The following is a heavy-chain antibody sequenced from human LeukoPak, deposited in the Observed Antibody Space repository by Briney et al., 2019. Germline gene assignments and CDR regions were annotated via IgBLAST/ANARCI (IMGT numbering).Heavy chain of an antibody. J-gene: IGHJ3*02. CDR1: GFTFSSYA. V-gene: IGHV3-23*01. Sequence: GGSLRLSCAASGFTFSSYAMSWVRQAPGKGLEWVSAISGSGGSTYYADSVKGRFTISRDNSKNTLYLQMNSLRAEDTAVYYCAKMTLEYCSSTSCRGAFDIWGQGTMVTVSS. CDR3: AKMTLEYCSSTSCRGAFDI. D-gene: IGHD2-2*01. CDR2: ISGSGGST.